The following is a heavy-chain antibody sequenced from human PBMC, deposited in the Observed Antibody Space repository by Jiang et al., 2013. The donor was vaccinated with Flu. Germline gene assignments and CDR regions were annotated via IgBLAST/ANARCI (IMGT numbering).Heavy chain of an antibody. Sequence: VQLLESGGGVVQPGRSLRLSCAASGFTFSSYAMHWVRQAPGKGLEWVAVISYDGSNKYYADSVKGRFTISRDNSKNTLYLQMNSLRAEDTAVYYCAREGNRGYSYGYTDYWGQGTLVTVSS. CDR2: ISYDGSNK. CDR3: AREGNRGYSYGYTDY. D-gene: IGHD5-18*01. CDR1: GFTFSSYA. V-gene: IGHV3-30-3*01. J-gene: IGHJ4*02.